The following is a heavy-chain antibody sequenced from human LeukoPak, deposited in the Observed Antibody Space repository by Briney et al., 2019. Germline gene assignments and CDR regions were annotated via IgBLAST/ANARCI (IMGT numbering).Heavy chain of an antibody. V-gene: IGHV4-31*03. CDR3: ARTESCDFWSGYEYYFDY. D-gene: IGHD3-3*01. J-gene: IGHJ4*02. Sequence: SQTLSLTCTVSGGSISSGGYYWSWIRQHPGKGLEWIGYIYYSGSTYYNPSLKSRVTISVDTSKNQFSLKLSSVTAADTAVYYCARTESCDFWSGYEYYFDYWGQGTLVTVSS. CDR1: GGSISSGGYY. CDR2: IYYSGST.